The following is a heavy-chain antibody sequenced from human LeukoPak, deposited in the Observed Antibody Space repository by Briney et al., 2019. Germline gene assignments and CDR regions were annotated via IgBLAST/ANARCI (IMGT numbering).Heavy chain of an antibody. CDR3: ATGPPYDYVWGSYRYAFDY. J-gene: IGHJ4*02. CDR2: INPNSGGT. V-gene: IGHV1-2*06. D-gene: IGHD3-16*02. CDR1: GYTFTGYY. Sequence: ASVKVSCKASGYTFTGYYMHWVRQAPGQGLEWMGRINPNSGGTNYAQKFQGRVTMTRDTSISTAYMELSRLRSDDTAVYYCATGPPYDYVWGSYRYAFDYWGQGTLVTVSS.